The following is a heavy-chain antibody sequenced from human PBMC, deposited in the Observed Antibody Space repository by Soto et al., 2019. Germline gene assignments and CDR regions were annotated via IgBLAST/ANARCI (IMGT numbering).Heavy chain of an antibody. CDR1: GGSITSTNW. CDR2: IHHGGST. Sequence: PSETLSLTCTVSGGSITSTNWWSWVRQSPGKGLEWIGEIHHGGSTNYNPSLQTRVTISVDNSKNQFSLKLSSVTAADTAVYFCARYDYGLGNDYNIDSWGQGSVVTVSS. D-gene: IGHD3-10*01. V-gene: IGHV4-4*02. J-gene: IGHJ4*02. CDR3: ARYDYGLGNDYNIDS.